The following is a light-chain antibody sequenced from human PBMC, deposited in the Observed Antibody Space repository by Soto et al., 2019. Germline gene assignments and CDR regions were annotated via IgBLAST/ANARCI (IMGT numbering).Light chain of an antibody. CDR1: QTVKKNY. CDR3: QQYAESPIT. J-gene: IGKJ5*01. V-gene: IGKV3-20*01. Sequence: ELLLTQSPGTLSLSPGEGTTLSCRASQTVKKNYLAWYQQKPGQAPRLLIYAASSRATGIPDRFSGSGSGTDFTLTISRLEPEDLELFYCQQYAESPITFGQGTRLEIK. CDR2: AAS.